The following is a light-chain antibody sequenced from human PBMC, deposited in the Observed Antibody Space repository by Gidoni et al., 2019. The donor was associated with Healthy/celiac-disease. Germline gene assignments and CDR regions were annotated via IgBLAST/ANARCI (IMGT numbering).Light chain of an antibody. Sequence: EIVLTQSPATLSLSLGDRATLSCRASQSVSSYLAWYQQKPGQAPRLLIYDASNRATGIPARFSGSGSGTDFTLTISSLEPEDFAVYYCQQRSNWPPLMYTFGQGTKLEIK. CDR2: DAS. CDR3: QQRSNWPPLMYT. V-gene: IGKV3-11*01. CDR1: QSVSSY. J-gene: IGKJ2*01.